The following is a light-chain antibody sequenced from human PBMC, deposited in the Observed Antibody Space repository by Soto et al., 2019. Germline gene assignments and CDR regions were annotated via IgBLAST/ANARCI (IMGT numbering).Light chain of an antibody. J-gene: IGLJ2*01. CDR2: DVS. CDR3: CSYTSSSTVV. Sequence: QSALTQPASVSGSPGQSITISCTGTSSDVGGYNYVSWYQQHPGKAPKLMIYDVSNRPSGVSNRFSGSKSGNTASLTISGLEVEDEAEYYCCSYTSSSTVVFGGGTKVTVL. V-gene: IGLV2-14*01. CDR1: SSDVGGYNY.